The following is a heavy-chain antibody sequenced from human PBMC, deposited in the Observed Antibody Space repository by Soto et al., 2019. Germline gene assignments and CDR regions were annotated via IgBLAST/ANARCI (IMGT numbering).Heavy chain of an antibody. CDR3: ARLRIYCSGGSCYYYFDY. Sequence: SETLSLTCTVSGGSVSSSSYSWGWIRQSPGKGLEWIGTIYSSENTYYNPSLMSRVTISVDTSKDEFSLKLSSVTAADTAVYYCARLRIYCSGGSCYYYFDYWGQGTLVTVSS. D-gene: IGHD2-15*01. CDR2: IYSSENT. J-gene: IGHJ4*02. V-gene: IGHV4-39*01. CDR1: GGSVSSSSYS.